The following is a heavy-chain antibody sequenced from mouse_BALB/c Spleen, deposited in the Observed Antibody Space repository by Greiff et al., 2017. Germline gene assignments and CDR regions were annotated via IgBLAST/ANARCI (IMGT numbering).Heavy chain of an antibody. CDR3: ARSDGYYVGGYAMDY. D-gene: IGHD2-3*01. Sequence: DVKLQESGPELVKPGASVKIPCKASGYTFTDYNMDWVKQSHGKSLEWIGDINPNNGGTIYNQKFKGKATLTVDKSSSTAYMELRSLTSEDTAVYYCARSDGYYVGGYAMDYWGQGTSVTVSS. V-gene: IGHV1-18*01. J-gene: IGHJ4*01. CDR2: INPNNGGT. CDR1: GYTFTDYN.